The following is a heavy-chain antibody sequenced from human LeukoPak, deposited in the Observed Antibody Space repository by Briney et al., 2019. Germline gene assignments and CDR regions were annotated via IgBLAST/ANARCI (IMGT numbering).Heavy chain of an antibody. CDR3: AKDMGRRIFGVAYDAFHI. J-gene: IGHJ3*02. Sequence: HSGGSLRLSCVASGFTFSNYDMHWVRQAPGKGLEWVAPMRNDGSQIYHADSVKGRFTISRDNSKNTLYLQMNSLRVEDTAIYYCAKDMGRRIFGVAYDAFHIWGQGTMVTVSS. CDR2: MRNDGSQI. CDR1: GFTFSNYD. D-gene: IGHD3-3*01. V-gene: IGHV3-30*02.